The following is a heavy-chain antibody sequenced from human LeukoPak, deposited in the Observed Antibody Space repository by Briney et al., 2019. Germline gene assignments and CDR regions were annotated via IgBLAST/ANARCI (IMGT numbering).Heavy chain of an antibody. CDR2: IYHSGST. Sequence: SETLSLTCAVSGGSISSGGYSWSWIRQPPGKGLEWIGYIYHSGSTYYNPSLKSRVTISVDRSKNQFSLKLSSVTAADTAVYYCARGRGSPKRFDPWGQGTLVTVSS. V-gene: IGHV4-30-2*01. D-gene: IGHD6-13*01. CDR3: ARGRGSPKRFDP. J-gene: IGHJ5*02. CDR1: GGSISSGGYS.